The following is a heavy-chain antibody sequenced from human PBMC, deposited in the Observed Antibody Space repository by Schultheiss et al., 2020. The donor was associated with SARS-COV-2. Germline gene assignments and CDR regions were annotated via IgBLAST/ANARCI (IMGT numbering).Heavy chain of an antibody. CDR1: GFTFSSYG. Sequence: GESLKISCAASGFTFSSYGMHWVRQAPGKGLEWVAVISYDGSNKYYADSVKGRFTISRDNSKNTLYLQMNSLRAEDTAVYYCAKELHILRFLEWPHAFDIWGQGTMVTVSS. CDR3: AKELHILRFLEWPHAFDI. J-gene: IGHJ3*02. CDR2: ISYDGSNK. D-gene: IGHD3-3*01. V-gene: IGHV3-30*18.